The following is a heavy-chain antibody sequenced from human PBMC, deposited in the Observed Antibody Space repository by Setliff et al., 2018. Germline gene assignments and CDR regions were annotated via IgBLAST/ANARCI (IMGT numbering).Heavy chain of an antibody. Sequence: ASVKVSCKASGYTFTSNLINWVRQAPGQGLEWMGWINTNTGNPTYSQGFTGRIVFSLEASANTAYLQISNLETEDTGVYYCSRETWYDEGYSYMDVWGQGTAVNVSS. V-gene: IGHV7-4-1*02. CDR2: INTNTGNP. CDR3: SRETWYDEGYSYMDV. D-gene: IGHD1-1*01. CDR1: GYTFTSNL. J-gene: IGHJ6*03.